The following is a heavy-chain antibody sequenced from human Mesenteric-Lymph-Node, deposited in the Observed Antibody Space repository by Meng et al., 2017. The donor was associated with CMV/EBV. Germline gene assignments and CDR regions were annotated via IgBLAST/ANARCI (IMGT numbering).Heavy chain of an antibody. CDR3: ARDEYQLLTTSSFDY. CDR2: ISPSSGTI. V-gene: IGHV3-48*04. CDR1: GFTFSSYW. J-gene: IGHJ4*02. D-gene: IGHD2-2*01. Sequence: GESLKISCAASGFTFSSYWMSWVRQAPGKGLEWISYISPSSGTIYYADSVKGRFTTSRDNAKNSLYLQMNSLRAEDTAVYYCARDEYQLLTTSSFDYWGQGTLVTVSS.